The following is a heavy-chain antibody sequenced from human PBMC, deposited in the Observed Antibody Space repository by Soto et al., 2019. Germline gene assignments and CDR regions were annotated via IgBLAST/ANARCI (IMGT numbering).Heavy chain of an antibody. CDR2: VYYSGST. J-gene: IGHJ4*02. CDR1: GGSINTYY. Sequence: QVQLQESGPGLVQPSETLSLTCTVSGGSINTYYWSWIRQPPGKGLEWIGYVYYSGSTNYNPSLESRVSISLDTSKNQFSLKLSSVTAADTAVYYCASLLAGDGYLGHWGQGTLVTVSS. CDR3: ASLLAGDGYLGH. D-gene: IGHD7-27*01. V-gene: IGHV4-59*01.